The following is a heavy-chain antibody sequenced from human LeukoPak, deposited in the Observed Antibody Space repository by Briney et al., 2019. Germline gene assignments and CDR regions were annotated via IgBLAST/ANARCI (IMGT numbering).Heavy chain of an antibody. CDR1: GGTFISYA. V-gene: IGHV1-69*05. J-gene: IGHJ6*03. CDR3: ARAPWANADYYYYMDV. CDR2: TIPIFGTA. Sequence: SVKVSCKASGGTFISYAISWVRQAPGQGLEWMGGTIPIFGTANYAQKFQGRVTITTDEATSTAYMELSSLRSEDTAVYYGARAPWANADYYYYMDVWGKGTTVTVSS. D-gene: IGHD4/OR15-4a*01.